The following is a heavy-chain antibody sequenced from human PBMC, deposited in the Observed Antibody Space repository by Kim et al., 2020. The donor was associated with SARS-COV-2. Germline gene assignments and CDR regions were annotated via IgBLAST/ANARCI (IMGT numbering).Heavy chain of an antibody. J-gene: IGHJ4*02. Sequence: TNYTHTLQGRVTLTTDTSTGTAYMELGSLISDDTALYYCARDQNHGLDSWGQGTLVTVSS. CDR2: T. CDR3: ARDQNHGLDS. V-gene: IGHV1-18*01.